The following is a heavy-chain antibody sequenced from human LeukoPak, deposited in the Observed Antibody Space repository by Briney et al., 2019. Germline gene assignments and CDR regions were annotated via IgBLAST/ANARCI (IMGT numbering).Heavy chain of an antibody. CDR3: ARPNSGGGWYFDL. CDR1: GGFFSGYY. Sequence: SSETLSLTCAVSGGFFSGYYWTWIRQTPGKGLEWIGEINHGGNTIYNPSLETRVTISVDTSKKQFSLKMTSLTAADTAVYYCARPNSGGGWYFDLWGRGTLVTVSS. J-gene: IGHJ2*01. V-gene: IGHV4-34*01. D-gene: IGHD1-1*01. CDR2: INHGGNT.